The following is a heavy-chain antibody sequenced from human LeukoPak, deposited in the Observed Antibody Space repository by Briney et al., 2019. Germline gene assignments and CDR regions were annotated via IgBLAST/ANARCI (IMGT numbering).Heavy chain of an antibody. CDR1: GFTFSSYS. CDR2: ISSSSSYI. V-gene: IGHV3-21*01. D-gene: IGHD2-15*01. CDR3: ASSGDEDYGDAFDI. J-gene: IGHJ3*02. Sequence: GGSLRLSCAASGFTFSSYSMNWVRQAPGKGLEWVSSISSSSSYIYYADSVKGRFTISRDNAKNSLYLQMNSLRAENTAVYYCASSGDEDYGDAFDIWGQGTMVTVSS.